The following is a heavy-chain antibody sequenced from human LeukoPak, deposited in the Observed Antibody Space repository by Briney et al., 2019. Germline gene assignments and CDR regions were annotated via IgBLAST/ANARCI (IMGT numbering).Heavy chain of an antibody. CDR3: ARDGGVVGATIERWFDP. CDR2: INPNDGST. CDR1: GYTFTSYY. V-gene: IGHV1-46*01. Sequence: ASVKVSCKASGYTFTSYYVYWVRQAPGQRLEWMGIINPNDGSTTYAQNFQGRVTMTRDMSTSTVYMELSSLRYEDTAVYYCARDGGVVGATIERWFDPWGQGTLVTVSS. D-gene: IGHD5-12*01. J-gene: IGHJ5*02.